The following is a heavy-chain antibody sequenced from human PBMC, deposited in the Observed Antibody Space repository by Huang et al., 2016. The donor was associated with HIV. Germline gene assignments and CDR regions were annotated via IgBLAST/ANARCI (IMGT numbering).Heavy chain of an antibody. CDR2: INQSGRT. V-gene: IGHV4-34*02. CDR3: ARGRGSSWSLFDT. CDR1: GESLSDFF. Sequence: QVQLEQWGARLLKPSETLSLTCAVYGESLSDFFWSWIRQPPGKGLEWIGEINQSGRTNYNPSLKGRVTIAVDTSKTQFSRKLTSVPAADTSMYYFARGRGSSWSLFDTWGQGSLVTVFS. J-gene: IGHJ4*02. D-gene: IGHD6-13*01.